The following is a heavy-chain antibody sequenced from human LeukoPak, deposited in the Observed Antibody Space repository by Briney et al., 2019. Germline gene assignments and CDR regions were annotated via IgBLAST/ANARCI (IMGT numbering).Heavy chain of an antibody. J-gene: IGHJ3*02. CDR3: AREVRWGGGHDAFDI. CDR2: IIPIFGSA. V-gene: IGHV1-69*13. D-gene: IGHD7-27*01. Sequence: SVKVSCKASGGTFRNNAISGVRQARGRGLEWMGGIIPIFGSANYAQHFQGRVTITADESTSTAFMELSSLRSEDTAMYYCAREVRWGGGHDAFDIWGQGTMVTVSS. CDR1: GGTFRNNA.